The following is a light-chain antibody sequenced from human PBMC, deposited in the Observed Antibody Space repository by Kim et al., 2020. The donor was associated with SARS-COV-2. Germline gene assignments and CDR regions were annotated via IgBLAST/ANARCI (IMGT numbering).Light chain of an antibody. CDR3: QSYDTANRV. V-gene: IGLV6-57*03. CDR1: SGSIATNY. Sequence: GKTVNLTRPRSSGSIATNYVQWYQQRPGSAPTAVIFEDKQRPSGFPDRFSGSIDSSSNSASLTLSGLKTEDEADYYCQSYDTANRVFGGGTQLTVL. J-gene: IGLJ3*02. CDR2: EDK.